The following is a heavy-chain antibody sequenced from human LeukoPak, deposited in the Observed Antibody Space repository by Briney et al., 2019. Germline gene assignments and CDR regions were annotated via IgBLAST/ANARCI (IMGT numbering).Heavy chain of an antibody. Sequence: SETLSLTCTVSGGSISSYYWNWVRQPPGKGLEWVGYIYYSGSANYNPSLKSRVTMSVDTSKNQFSLKLSSVTAADTAVYYCARGGTRRFGELIGADFDYWGQGPLVPVSS. V-gene: IGHV4-59*01. J-gene: IGHJ4*02. D-gene: IGHD3-10*01. CDR1: GGSISSYY. CDR3: ARGGTRRFGELIGADFDY. CDR2: IYYSGSA.